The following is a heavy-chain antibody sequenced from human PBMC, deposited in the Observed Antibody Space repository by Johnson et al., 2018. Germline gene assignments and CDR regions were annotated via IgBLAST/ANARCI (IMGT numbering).Heavy chain of an antibody. J-gene: IGHJ3*02. D-gene: IGHD2-21*02. CDR1: GFTFSSYG. V-gene: IGHV3-30*18. CDR2: ISYDGSNK. CDR3: AKDLAYCGGDCSSTACDI. Sequence: QVQLVESGGGVVQPGRSLRLSCAASGFTFSSYGMHWVRQAPGKGLEWVAVISYDGSNKYSADSVKGRFTIPRDNSKNTLYLQMNSLRAEDTAVYYCAKDLAYCGGDCSSTACDIWGQGTMVTVSS.